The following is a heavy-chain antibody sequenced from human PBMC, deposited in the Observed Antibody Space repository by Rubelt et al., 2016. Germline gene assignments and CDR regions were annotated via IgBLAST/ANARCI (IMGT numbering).Heavy chain of an antibody. J-gene: IGHJ6*02. Sequence: GGDLVQPGRSLRLSCAASGFTFDDFAMHWVRQAPGKGLEWVSGISGGGGTTFYADSVKGRFTISRDNSKNTLYLQMNSLRAEDTAVYYCARDFTGKYGMDVWGQGTTVTVSS. CDR3: ARDFTGKYGMDV. CDR1: GFTFDDFA. D-gene: IGHD3-9*01. V-gene: IGHV3-23*01. CDR2: ISGGGGTT.